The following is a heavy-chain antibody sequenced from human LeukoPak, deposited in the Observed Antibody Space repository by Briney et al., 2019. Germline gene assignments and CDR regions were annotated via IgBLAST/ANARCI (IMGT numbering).Heavy chain of an antibody. Sequence: GGSLRLSCAASGLTFSIYAMSWVRQAPGKGLEWVSAMSGNGDTTYYADSVKGRFTISRDNSKNTLYLQMNSLRAEDTAVYYCARGYVSLGYFDYWGQGTLVTVSS. CDR3: ARGYVSLGYFDY. CDR2: MSGNGDTT. J-gene: IGHJ4*02. D-gene: IGHD2-15*01. CDR1: GLTFSIYA. V-gene: IGHV3-23*01.